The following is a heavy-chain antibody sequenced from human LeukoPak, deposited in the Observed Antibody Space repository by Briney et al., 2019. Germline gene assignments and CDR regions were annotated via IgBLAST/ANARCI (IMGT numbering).Heavy chain of an antibody. CDR1: GFIFSSYS. J-gene: IGHJ3*02. V-gene: IGHV3-21*01. D-gene: IGHD3-22*01. CDR2: ISSSNSYI. Sequence: GGSLRLSCAASGFIFSSYSINWVRQAPGKGLEWVSSISSSNSYIYYADSVKGRFTISRDNAKNSLYLQMNSLRAEDTAVYYCAREYYYDSRAPGAFDIWGQGTTVTVSS. CDR3: AREYYYDSRAPGAFDI.